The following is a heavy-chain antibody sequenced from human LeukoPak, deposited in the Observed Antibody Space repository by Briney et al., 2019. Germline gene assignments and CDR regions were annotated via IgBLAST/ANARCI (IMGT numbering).Heavy chain of an antibody. CDR1: GFTFSSYS. CDR2: ISSSSSYI. Sequence: PGGSLRLSCAASGFTFSSYSMNWVRQAPGKGLEWVSSISSSSSYIYYADSVKGRFTISRDNAKNSLYLQMNSLRAEDTAVYYCARVRGPTAMDHYYYYYGMDVWGQGTTVPVSS. D-gene: IGHD5-18*01. CDR3: ARVRGPTAMDHYYYYYGMDV. V-gene: IGHV3-21*01. J-gene: IGHJ6*02.